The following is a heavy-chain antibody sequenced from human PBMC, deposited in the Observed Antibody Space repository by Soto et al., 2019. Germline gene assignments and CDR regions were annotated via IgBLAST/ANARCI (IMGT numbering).Heavy chain of an antibody. CDR3: ATDRSSSWYYYYYGMDV. CDR2: ISGSGGST. V-gene: IGHV3-23*01. J-gene: IGHJ6*02. D-gene: IGHD6-13*01. CDR1: GFTFSSYA. Sequence: GGSLRLSCAASGFTFSSYAMSWVRQAPGKGLEWVSAISGSGGSTYYADSVKGRFTISRDNPKNTLYLQMNSLRAEDTAVYYCATDRSSSWYYYYYGMDVWGQGTTVTVSS.